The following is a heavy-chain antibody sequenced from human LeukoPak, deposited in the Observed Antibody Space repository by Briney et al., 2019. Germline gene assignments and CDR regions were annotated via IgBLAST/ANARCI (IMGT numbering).Heavy chain of an antibody. J-gene: IGHJ4*02. V-gene: IGHV4-34*01. CDR2: INHSGST. Sequence: PSETLSLTCAVYGGSFSGYYWSWIRQPPGKGLEWIGEINHSGSTNYNPSLKSRVTISADTSKNQFSLKLSSVTAADTAVYYCARGEMATNYDYWGQGTLVTVSS. CDR3: ARGEMATNYDY. D-gene: IGHD5-24*01. CDR1: GGSFSGYY.